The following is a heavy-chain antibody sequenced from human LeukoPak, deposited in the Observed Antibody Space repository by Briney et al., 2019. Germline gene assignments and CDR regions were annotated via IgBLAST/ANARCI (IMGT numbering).Heavy chain of an antibody. CDR1: DDSITSSRFY. CDR2: VYYSGST. J-gene: IGHJ5*02. CDR3: ARRDYAAWFDP. V-gene: IGHV4-39*01. D-gene: IGHD4/OR15-4a*01. Sequence: IVSDDSITSSRFYWGWIRQPPGKALEWIGSVYYSGSTYYNSSLRGRVTIYVDTSKTQSSLTLTSVTAADTAVYFCARRDYAAWFDPWGQGTLVTVSS.